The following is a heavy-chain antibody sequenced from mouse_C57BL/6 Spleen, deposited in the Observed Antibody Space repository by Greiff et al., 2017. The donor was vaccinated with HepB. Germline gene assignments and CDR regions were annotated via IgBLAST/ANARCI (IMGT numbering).Heavy chain of an antibody. CDR1: GYTFTSYW. CDR2: IYPRNSDT. D-gene: IGHD2-2*01. CDR3: PIYYGYDDGYYFDY. J-gene: IGHJ2*01. V-gene: IGHV1-5*01. Sequence: VQLQQSGTVLARPGASVKMSCKTSGYTFTSYWMHWVKQRPGQGLEWIGAIYPRNSDTSYNQKFKGKAKLTAVTSASTAYMELSSLTNEDSAVYYGPIYYGYDDGYYFDYWGQGTTLTVSS.